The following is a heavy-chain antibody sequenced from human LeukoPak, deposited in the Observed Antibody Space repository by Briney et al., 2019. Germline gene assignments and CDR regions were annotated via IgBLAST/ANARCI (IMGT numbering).Heavy chain of an antibody. V-gene: IGHV4-61*01. CDR1: GGSVSSGSYY. CDR2: IYYSGST. Sequence: PSETLSLTCTVSGGSVSSGSYYWSWIRQPPGKGLEWIGYIYYSGSTNYNPSLKSRVTISVDTSKNQFSLKLSSVTAADTAVYYCARVYGPPVSRRYFDLWGRGTLVTVSS. CDR3: ARVYGPPVSRRYFDL. J-gene: IGHJ2*01. D-gene: IGHD4-17*01.